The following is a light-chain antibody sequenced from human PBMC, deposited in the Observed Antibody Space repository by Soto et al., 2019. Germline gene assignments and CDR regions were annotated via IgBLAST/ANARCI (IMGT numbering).Light chain of an antibody. CDR2: EFS. J-gene: IGLJ2*01. CDR3: STYAGSNNHLI. V-gene: IGLV2-14*02. Sequence: QSALAQPASVSGSPGQSITISCTGTSGFVGSFSLVSWYQQHPGKAPKVMIYEFSKRPSGVPDRFSGSKSGNTASLTVSGLQAEDEANYYGSTYAGSNNHLIFGGVTKLTVL. CDR1: SGFVGSFSL.